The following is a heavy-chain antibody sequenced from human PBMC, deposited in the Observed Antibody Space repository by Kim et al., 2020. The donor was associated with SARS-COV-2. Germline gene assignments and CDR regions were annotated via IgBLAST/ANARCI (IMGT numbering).Heavy chain of an antibody. CDR1: GFTFSSYA. Sequence: GGSLRLSCAASGFTFSSYAMSWVRQAPGKGLEWVAAISGSGGSTYYADSVKGRFTISRDNSKNTLYLQMNSLRAEDTAVYYCARGPSYMAVAGTNYWGQRTPLTASP. V-gene: IGHV3-23*01. D-gene: IGHD6-19*01. CDR3: ARGPSYMAVAGTNY. J-gene: IGHJ4*02. CDR2: ISGSGGST.